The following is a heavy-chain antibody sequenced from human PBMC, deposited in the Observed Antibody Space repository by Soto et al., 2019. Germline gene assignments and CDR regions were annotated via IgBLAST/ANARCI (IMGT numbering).Heavy chain of an antibody. CDR3: TRTSQHDYSNYNWFDH. CDR2: IRSKANSYAT. V-gene: IGHV3-73*01. D-gene: IGHD4-4*01. J-gene: IGHJ5*02. CDR1: GFTFSGSA. Sequence: GGSLRLSCAASGFTFSGSAMHWVRQASGKGLEWVGRIRSKANSYATAYAASVKGRFTISRDDSKNTAYLQMNSLKTEDTAVYYCTRTSQHDYSNYNWFDHGGQGTLVTVSS.